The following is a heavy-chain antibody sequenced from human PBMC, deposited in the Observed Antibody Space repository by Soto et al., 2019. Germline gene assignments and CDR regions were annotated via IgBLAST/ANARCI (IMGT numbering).Heavy chain of an antibody. CDR1: GFTFSNYG. D-gene: IGHD2-15*01. J-gene: IGHJ5*02. CDR3: AREDRYCSGGSCHSDWFDP. V-gene: IGHV3-33*01. Sequence: GGSLRLSCAASGFTFSNYGMHWVRQAPGKGLEWVAAIWYDGSNKYYADSVKGRFTISRDNSKNTLYLQMNSLRAEDTAVYYCAREDRYCSGGSCHSDWFDPWGQGTQVTVSS. CDR2: IWYDGSNK.